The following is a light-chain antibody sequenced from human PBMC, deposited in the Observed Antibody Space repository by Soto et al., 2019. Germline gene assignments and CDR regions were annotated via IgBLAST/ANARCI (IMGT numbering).Light chain of an antibody. CDR2: EVS. V-gene: IGLV2-14*01. CDR3: SSYTSGSLRV. J-gene: IGLJ1*01. Sequence: PASLSGSPCQSNNISCTGTSSDVGGYNYFSWYQHHPGKAPKLLIYEVSYRPSGVSDRFSGSKSANTASLTISGLQAEDEADYYCSSYTSGSLRVFGSGTKVTVL. CDR1: SSDVGGYNY.